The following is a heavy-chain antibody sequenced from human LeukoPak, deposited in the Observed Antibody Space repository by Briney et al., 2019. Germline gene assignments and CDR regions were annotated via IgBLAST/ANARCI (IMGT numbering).Heavy chain of an antibody. CDR3: ASFYGSGGYYNFLFDD. CDR2: ISSSGSTI. Sequence: AGGSLRLSCAASGFTFSSYEMNWVRQAPGKGLEWVSYISSSGSTIYYADSVKGRFTISRDNAKNSLYLQMNSLRADDTAVYYCASFYGSGGYYNFLFDDWGQGTLVIVSS. D-gene: IGHD3-10*01. V-gene: IGHV3-48*03. CDR1: GFTFSSYE. J-gene: IGHJ4*02.